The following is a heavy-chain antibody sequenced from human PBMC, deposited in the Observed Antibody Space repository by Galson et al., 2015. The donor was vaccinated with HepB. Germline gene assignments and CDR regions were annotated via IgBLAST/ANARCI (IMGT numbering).Heavy chain of an antibody. J-gene: IGHJ6*02. CDR2: ISSSGSTI. D-gene: IGHD5-18*01. Sequence: SLRLSCAASGFTFSSYEMNWVRQAPGKGLEWVSYISSSGSTIYYADSVKGRFTISRDNAKNSLYLQMNSLRAEDTAVYYCARDKSGYSYGLGYYYYGMDVWGQGTTVTVSS. CDR1: GFTFSSYE. CDR3: ARDKSGYSYGLGYYYYGMDV. V-gene: IGHV3-48*03.